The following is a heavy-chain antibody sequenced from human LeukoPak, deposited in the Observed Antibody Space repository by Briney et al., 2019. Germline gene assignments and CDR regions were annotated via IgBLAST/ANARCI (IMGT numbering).Heavy chain of an antibody. CDR2: IYSGGST. Sequence: PGGSLRLSCAASGFTFSSYWMHWVRQAPGKGLVWVSVIYSGGSTYYADSVKGRFTISRDNSKNTLYLQMNSLRAEDTAVYYCARGSGDWGQGTLVTVSS. V-gene: IGHV3-66*01. J-gene: IGHJ4*02. CDR1: GFTFSSYW. CDR3: ARGSGD. D-gene: IGHD1-26*01.